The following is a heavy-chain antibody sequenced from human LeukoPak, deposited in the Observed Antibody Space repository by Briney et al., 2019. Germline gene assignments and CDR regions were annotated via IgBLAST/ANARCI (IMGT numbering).Heavy chain of an antibody. CDR2: IYSGGST. Sequence: PGGSLRLSCAASGFTVSSNYMSWVRQAPGKGLEWVSVIYSGGSTYYADSMKGRFTISRDNSKNTLYLQMNSLRAEDTAVYYCARGSLLWWFDYWGQGTLVTVSS. D-gene: IGHD2-21*01. CDR1: GFTVSSNY. V-gene: IGHV3-66*01. CDR3: ARGSLLWWFDY. J-gene: IGHJ5*01.